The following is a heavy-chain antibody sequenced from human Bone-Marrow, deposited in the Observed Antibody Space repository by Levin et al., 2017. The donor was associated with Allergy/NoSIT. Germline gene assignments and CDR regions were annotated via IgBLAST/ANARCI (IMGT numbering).Heavy chain of an antibody. CDR2: IVPIFHKA. V-gene: IGHV1-69*13. Sequence: SVKVSCKASGGTFNTNAISWVRQAPGQGLEWMGGIVPIFHKANYAQKFQGRVTITADESTSTAYMELSSLRSEDTAIYYCTREKRGGDFEFWGQGTLVTVSS. CDR1: GGTFNTNA. CDR3: TREKRGGDFEF. D-gene: IGHD1-1*01. J-gene: IGHJ4*02.